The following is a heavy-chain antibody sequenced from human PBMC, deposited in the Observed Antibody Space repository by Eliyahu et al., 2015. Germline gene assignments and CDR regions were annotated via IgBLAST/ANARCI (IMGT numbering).Heavy chain of an antibody. D-gene: IGHD3-22*01. V-gene: IGHV3-7*01. CDR1: GFTFSSYW. CDR2: IKQDGSEK. CDR3: ARGPPDSSGYYYVY. Sequence: EVQLVESGGGLVQPGGSLRLSCAASGFTFSSYWMSWVRQAAGKGLEWGANIKQDGSEKYYVESLKGRFTISRDNAKNSLYLQMNSLGGEDTAVYYCARGPPDSSGYYYVYWGQGTLVTVSS. J-gene: IGHJ4*02.